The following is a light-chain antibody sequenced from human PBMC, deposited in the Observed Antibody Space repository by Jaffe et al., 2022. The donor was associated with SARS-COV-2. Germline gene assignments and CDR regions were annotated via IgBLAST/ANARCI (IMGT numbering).Light chain of an antibody. J-gene: IGLJ2*01. CDR1: KLGDEY. V-gene: IGLV3-1*01. CDR2: QDV. CDR3: QAWDTNNVV. Sequence: SFDLTQPPSVSVSPGQTATIACSGNKLGDEYASWYQQKPGQPPVLVIYQDVKRPSGIPERFSGSNSGNTATLTISGTQAMDEADYYCQAWDTNNVVFGGGTKLTVL.